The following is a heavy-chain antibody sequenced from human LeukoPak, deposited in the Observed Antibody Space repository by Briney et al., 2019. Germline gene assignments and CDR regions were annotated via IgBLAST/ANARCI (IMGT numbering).Heavy chain of an antibody. V-gene: IGHV3-9*01. Sequence: GGSLRLSCAASGFTFNDHAMYWVRQAPGKGLEWVSGINWNSDNIGYADSVKGRFTISRDDAKKTLFLQMNSLRAEDTALYYCARASYYYDTTGLGAVDIWGQGTMVTVSS. J-gene: IGHJ3*02. CDR1: GFTFNDHA. D-gene: IGHD3-22*01. CDR3: ARASYYYDTTGLGAVDI. CDR2: INWNSDNI.